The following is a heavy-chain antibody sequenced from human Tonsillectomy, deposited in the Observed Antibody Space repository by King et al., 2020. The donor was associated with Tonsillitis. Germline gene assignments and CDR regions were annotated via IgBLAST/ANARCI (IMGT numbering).Heavy chain of an antibody. V-gene: IGHV3-23*04. CDR3: AKDGHSSGWYYFDY. CDR2: SSNSWCDT. D-gene: IGHD6-19*01. Sequence: VQLVESGGGLVQPGGSLRLSCAASGFTFSSYAMSWVRQAPGKGLEWVSVSSNSWCDTYYADSLKGRFTNFRDNCKNTLYLQMNRLIAEDKAAYYCAKDGHSSGWYYFDYWGQGTLVTVSS. J-gene: IGHJ4*02. CDR1: GFTFSSYA.